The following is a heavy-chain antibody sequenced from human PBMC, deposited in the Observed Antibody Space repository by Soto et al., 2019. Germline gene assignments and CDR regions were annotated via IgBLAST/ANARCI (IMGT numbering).Heavy chain of an antibody. CDR2: ISYDGSKE. D-gene: IGHD2-15*01. CDR1: PFTFRSYS. J-gene: IGHJ4*02. Sequence: GGSLRLSCAASPFTFRSYSMHWVRQAPGKGLEWVTSISYDGSKESYADSVKGRFAVSRDNSKNTLYLQMNSLRPEDMAVYYCARYCNGGACYSASLDYWGQGTQVTVSS. V-gene: IGHV3-30*09. CDR3: ARYCNGGACYSASLDY.